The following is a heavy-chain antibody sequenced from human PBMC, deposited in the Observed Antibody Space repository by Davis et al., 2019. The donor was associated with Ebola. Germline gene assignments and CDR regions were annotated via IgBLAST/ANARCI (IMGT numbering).Heavy chain of an antibody. CDR2: INPNSGGT. V-gene: IGHV1-2*02. D-gene: IGHD2-21*01. J-gene: IGHJ6*03. Sequence: ASVKVSCKASGYTFTGYYMHWVRQAPGQGLEWMGWINPNSGGTNYAQKFQGRVTITADESTSTVYMELSSLRSEDTAVYYCAKVRDIKYYMDVWDTGTTATVSS. CDR1: GYTFTGYY. CDR3: AKVRDIKYYMDV.